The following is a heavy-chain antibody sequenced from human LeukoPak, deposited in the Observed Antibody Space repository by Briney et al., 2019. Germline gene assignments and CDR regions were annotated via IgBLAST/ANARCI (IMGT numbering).Heavy chain of an antibody. CDR1: GFTFSSYW. Sequence: GGSLRLSCAASGFTFSSYWMHWVRQAPGKGLVWISRINTDGSSTTYADSVKGRFTIPRDNAKNTLYLQMNSLRAEDTAVYYCARDNAGPQRFDYWGQGTLVTVSS. CDR3: ARDNAGPQRFDY. D-gene: IGHD2-2*01. V-gene: IGHV3-74*01. J-gene: IGHJ4*02. CDR2: INTDGSST.